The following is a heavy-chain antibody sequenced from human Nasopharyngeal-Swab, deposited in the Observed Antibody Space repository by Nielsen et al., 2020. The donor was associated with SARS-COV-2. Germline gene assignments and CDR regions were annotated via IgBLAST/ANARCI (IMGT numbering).Heavy chain of an antibody. J-gene: IGHJ6*02. D-gene: IGHD3-22*01. V-gene: IGHV3-53*04. CDR2: IYSGGST. CDR3: ASRRSPTYYDSSAIYYYYGMDV. CDR1: GFTVSSNY. Sequence: GVLKISCAASGFTVSSNYMSWVRQAPGKGLEWVSVIYSGGSTYYADSVKGRVTISSHNSKNTLYLQMNSLRAEDTAVYYCASRRSPTYYDSSAIYYYYGMDVWGQGTTVTVSS.